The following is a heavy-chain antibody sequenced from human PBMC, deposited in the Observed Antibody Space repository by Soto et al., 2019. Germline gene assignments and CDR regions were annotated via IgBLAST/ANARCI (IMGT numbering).Heavy chain of an antibody. D-gene: IGHD2-21*02. V-gene: IGHV2-26*01. CDR3: ARYCGGDCYSYDY. J-gene: IGHJ4*02. CDR1: GFSLSNARMG. CDR2: IFPNDEK. Sequence: QVTLKESGPVLVKPTETLTLTCTVSGFSLSNARMGVSWIRQPPGEALEWLAHIFPNDEKSYSTSLKSRLTISKETSKRHVVLTMTNMDPVDTATYYCARYCGGDCYSYDYWGQGTLVTVSS.